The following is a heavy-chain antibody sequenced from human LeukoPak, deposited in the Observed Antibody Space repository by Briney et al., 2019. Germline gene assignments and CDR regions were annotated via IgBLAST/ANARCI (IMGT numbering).Heavy chain of an antibody. CDR1: GFTFSGFA. V-gene: IGHV3-66*01. J-gene: IGHJ4*02. Sequence: GGSLRLSCAASGFTFSGFAMSWVRQAPGKGLEWVSVIYSGGSTYYADSVKGRFTISRDNSKNTLYLQMNSLRAEDTAVCYCASNYYDSSGYYNWGQGTLVTVSS. CDR3: ASNYYDSSGYYN. CDR2: IYSGGST. D-gene: IGHD3-22*01.